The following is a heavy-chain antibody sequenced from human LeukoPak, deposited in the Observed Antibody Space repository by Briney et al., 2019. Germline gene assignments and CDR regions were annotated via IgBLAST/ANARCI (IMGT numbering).Heavy chain of an antibody. V-gene: IGHV4-61*02. J-gene: IGHJ5*02. CDR3: ARALCTNGICEWFDP. D-gene: IGHD2-8*01. CDR2: IYTSGSI. CDR1: GGSISSGSYY. Sequence: PSQTLSLTCTVSGGSISSGSYYWSWIRQPAGKGLEWIGRIYTSGSINYNPSLKSRVAISVDTSKNQFSLKLSSVTAADTAMYYCARALCTNGICEWFDPWGQGTLVTVSS.